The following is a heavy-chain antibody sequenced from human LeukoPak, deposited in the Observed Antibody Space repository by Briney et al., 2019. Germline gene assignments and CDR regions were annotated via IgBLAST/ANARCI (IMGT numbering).Heavy chain of an antibody. V-gene: IGHV1-8*01. CDR3: ARDTPGVVPAPNYYYMDV. CDR1: GYTFTSYD. J-gene: IGHJ6*03. D-gene: IGHD2-2*01. CDR2: MNPNSGNT. Sequence: ASVKVSCKASGYTFTSYDINWVRQATGQGLEWMGWMNPNSGNTGCAQKFQGRVTMTRNTSISTAYMELSSLRSEDTAVYYCARDTPGVVPAPNYYYMDVWGKGTTVTVSS.